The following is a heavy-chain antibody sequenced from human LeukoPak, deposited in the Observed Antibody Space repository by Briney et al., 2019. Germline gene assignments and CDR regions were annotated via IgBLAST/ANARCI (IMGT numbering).Heavy chain of an antibody. V-gene: IGHV4-34*01. CDR1: GGSFSGYY. CDR3: ARDVGSSWYKAFDI. J-gene: IGHJ3*02. Sequence: PSETLSLTCAVYGGSFSGYYWSWIRQPPGKGLEWIGEINHSGSTNYNPSLKSRVTISVDTSKNQFSLKLSSVTAADTAVYYCARDVGSSWYKAFDIWGQGTMVTVSS. CDR2: INHSGST. D-gene: IGHD6-13*01.